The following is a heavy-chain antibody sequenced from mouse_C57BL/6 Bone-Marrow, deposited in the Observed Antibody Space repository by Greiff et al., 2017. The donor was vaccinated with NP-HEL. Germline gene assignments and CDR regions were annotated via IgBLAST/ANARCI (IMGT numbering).Heavy chain of an antibody. V-gene: IGHV5-12*01. CDR1: GFTFSDYY. D-gene: IGHD1-1*01. Sequence: EVKVVESGGGLVQPGGSLKLSCAASGFTFSDYYMYWVRQTPEKRLEWVAYISNGGGSTYYPDTVKGRFTIPRDNAKNTLYLQMSRLKSGDTAVYYFARHTGYGSSFYWYFEVWGTGTTVTVSS. CDR2: ISNGGGST. J-gene: IGHJ1*03. CDR3: ARHTGYGSSFYWYFEV.